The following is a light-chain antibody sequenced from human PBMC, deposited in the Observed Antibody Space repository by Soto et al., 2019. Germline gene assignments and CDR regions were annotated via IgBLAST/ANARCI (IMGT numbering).Light chain of an antibody. V-gene: IGKV1-12*01. CDR3: QQASAFPHT. CDR1: QDIRSW. CDR2: AAS. Sequence: DIRMTQSPSSVSASVGDRVTITCRASQDIRSWLTWYQQKPGKAPKLLIYAASTLQSGVPSRFSGSGSGTDFTLTINSLQPEDFATYYCQQASAFPHTFGQGTKLEIK. J-gene: IGKJ2*01.